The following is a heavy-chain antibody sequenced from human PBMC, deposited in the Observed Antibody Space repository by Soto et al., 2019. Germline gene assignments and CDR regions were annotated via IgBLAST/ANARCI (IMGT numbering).Heavy chain of an antibody. D-gene: IGHD5-18*01. Sequence: PGGSLRLSCAASGFTFNSYAMSWVRQAPGKGLEWVSVISDIGGTTYYADSVKGRFTISRDNSKNTLYLQMNSLRAEDTAVYYCAKDLRGYSYDFDYWGQGTLVTVSS. J-gene: IGHJ4*02. CDR3: AKDLRGYSYDFDY. V-gene: IGHV3-23*01. CDR2: ISDIGGTT. CDR1: GFTFNSYA.